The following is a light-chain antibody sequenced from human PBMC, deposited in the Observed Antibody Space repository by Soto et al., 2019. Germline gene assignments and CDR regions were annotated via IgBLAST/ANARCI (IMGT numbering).Light chain of an antibody. Sequence: PGERATLSYRASQSVSNKLAWYQQKPGQAPRLLIYGASTRATDIPATFSGSGSGTEFTLTISSLQPEDFATYYCQQSYSIPLTFGGGTKVDIK. CDR2: GAS. CDR3: QQSYSIPLT. J-gene: IGKJ4*01. V-gene: IGKV3-15*01. CDR1: QSVSNK.